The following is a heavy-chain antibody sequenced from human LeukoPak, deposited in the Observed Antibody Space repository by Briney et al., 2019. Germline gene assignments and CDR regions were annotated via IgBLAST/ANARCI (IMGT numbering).Heavy chain of an antibody. CDR2: ISYDGSNK. J-gene: IGHJ3*02. Sequence: PGRSLTLSCAASGFTFSSYGMHWVRQAPGKGLEWVALISYDGSNKYYADSVKGRFTISRDTSKNTLYLQMNSLRAEDTAVYYCAKDWVGGSYHDAFDIWGQGTRVTVSS. V-gene: IGHV3-30*18. D-gene: IGHD1-26*01. CDR3: AKDWVGGSYHDAFDI. CDR1: GFTFSSYG.